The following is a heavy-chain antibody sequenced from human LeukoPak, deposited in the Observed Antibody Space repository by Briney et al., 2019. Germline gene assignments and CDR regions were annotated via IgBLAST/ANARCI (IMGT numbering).Heavy chain of an antibody. CDR2: IIPIFGTA. V-gene: IGHV1-69*01. J-gene: IGHJ5*02. Sequence: SVKVSCKASGGTFISYAISWVRQAPGQGLEWMGGIIPIFGTANYAQKFQGRVTITADEYTSTAYMELSSLRSEDTAVYYCASRPYYYGSGSENWFDPWGQGTLVTVSS. CDR1: GGTFISYA. D-gene: IGHD3-10*01. CDR3: ASRPYYYGSGSENWFDP.